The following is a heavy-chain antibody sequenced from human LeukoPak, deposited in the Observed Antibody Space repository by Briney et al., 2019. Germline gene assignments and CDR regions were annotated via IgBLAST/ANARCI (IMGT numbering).Heavy chain of an antibody. CDR3: ARDRVGSWYGTGWFDP. D-gene: IGHD6-13*01. J-gene: IGHJ5*02. V-gene: IGHV4-31*03. CDR1: GGSISSGGYY. CDR2: IYYSGST. Sequence: SETLSLTCTVSGGSISSGGYYWSWIRQHPGKGLEWIGYIYYSGSTYYNPSLKSRVTISVDTSMNQFSLKLSSVTAADTAVYYCARDRVGSWYGTGWFDPWGQGTLVTVSS.